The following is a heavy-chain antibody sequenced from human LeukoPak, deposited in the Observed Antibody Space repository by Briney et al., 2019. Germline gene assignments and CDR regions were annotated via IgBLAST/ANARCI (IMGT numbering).Heavy chain of an antibody. Sequence: ASVKVSCKASGYTFTDYHMHWVRQAPGQGLEWMGWINPNNGGTKYAQEFEGRVTMTRDTSISTAYMEVSGLRSDDTAVYYCARGDAFWSASYRYWFDPWGLGTLVTVSS. CDR2: INPNNGGT. CDR1: GYTFTDYH. D-gene: IGHD3-3*01. J-gene: IGHJ5*02. CDR3: ARGDAFWSASYRYWFDP. V-gene: IGHV1-2*02.